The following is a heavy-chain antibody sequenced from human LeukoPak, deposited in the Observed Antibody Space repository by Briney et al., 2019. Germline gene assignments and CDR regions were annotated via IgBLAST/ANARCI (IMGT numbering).Heavy chain of an antibody. D-gene: IGHD3-22*01. CDR1: GFTFTHYG. J-gene: IGHJ4*02. Sequence: GRSLRLSCAASGFTFTHYGMNWVRQSPGKGLEWVAGVWHDASKEYYADSVKGRFTSSRDNSKNTLYLQMDSLRAEDTAVYYCARAPRYYYDSSGYYTGYYFEYWGQGTLVTVSS. CDR2: VWHDASKE. V-gene: IGHV3-33*01. CDR3: ARAPRYYYDSSGYYTGYYFEY.